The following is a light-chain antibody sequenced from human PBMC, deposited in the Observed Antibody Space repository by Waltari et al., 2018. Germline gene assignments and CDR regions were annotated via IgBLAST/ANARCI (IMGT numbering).Light chain of an antibody. Sequence: QSVLTQPPSASETPGQRVTISCSGSSSNIGSNTVNWYQQLPGMAPKLLIYTNNQRPSGVPDRISGSKSGTSASLAISGLQSDDEAYYYCAAWDDSLNGPVFGGGTKLTVL. CDR2: TNN. J-gene: IGLJ2*01. CDR1: SSNIGSNT. V-gene: IGLV1-44*01. CDR3: AAWDDSLNGPV.